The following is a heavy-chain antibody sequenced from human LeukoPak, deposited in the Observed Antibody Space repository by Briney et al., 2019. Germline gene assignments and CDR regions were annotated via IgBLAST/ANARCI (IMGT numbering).Heavy chain of an antibody. CDR1: GGSISSGSYY. Sequence: SQTLSLTCTVSGGSISSGSYYWSWIRQPAGKGLEWIGRIYTSGSTNYNPSLKSRVTISVDMSKNQFSLKLSSVTAADTAVYYCARDHSSSWRNFDYWGQGTLVTVSS. D-gene: IGHD6-13*01. CDR3: ARDHSSSWRNFDY. J-gene: IGHJ4*02. CDR2: IYTSGST. V-gene: IGHV4-61*02.